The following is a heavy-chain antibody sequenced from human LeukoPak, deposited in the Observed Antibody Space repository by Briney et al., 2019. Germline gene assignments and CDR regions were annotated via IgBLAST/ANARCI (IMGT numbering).Heavy chain of an antibody. CDR1: GFTFDDYA. Sequence: PGRSLRLSCAASGFTFDDYAMHWVRQAPGKGLEWVSGIGWNSGSIGYADSVKGRFTISRDNAKNSLYLQMNSLRAEDTALYYCAKDISYGYGQLSVYYFDYWGQGTLVTVSS. J-gene: IGHJ4*02. V-gene: IGHV3-9*01. D-gene: IGHD5-18*01. CDR2: IGWNSGSI. CDR3: AKDISYGYGQLSVYYFDY.